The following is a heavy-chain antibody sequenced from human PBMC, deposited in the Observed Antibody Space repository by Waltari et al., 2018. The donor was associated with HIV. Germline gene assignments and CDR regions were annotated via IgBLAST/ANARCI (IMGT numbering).Heavy chain of an antibody. CDR3: ARINCTSVSCYASLDY. V-gene: IGHV1-18*01. D-gene: IGHD2-2*01. CDR1: GYTFTSYG. Sequence: QVQLVQSGAEVKKPGASVKVSCKASGYTFTSYGISWVRQAPGQGLEWTGWVSTYKGNTNYAQKLKGRVTMTTDTSTRTAYMELRSLRSDDTAVYYCARINCTSVSCYASLDYWGQGTLVTVSS. CDR2: VSTYKGNT. J-gene: IGHJ4*02.